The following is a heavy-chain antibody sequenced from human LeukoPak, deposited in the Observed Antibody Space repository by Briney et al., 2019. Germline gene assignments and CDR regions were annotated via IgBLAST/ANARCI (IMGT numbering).Heavy chain of an antibody. CDR2: FDPEDGET. CDR1: GYTLTELS. D-gene: IGHD3-22*01. V-gene: IGHV1-24*01. J-gene: IGHJ4*02. Sequence: GASVKFSCKVSGYTLTELSMHWVRQAPGKGLEWMGGFDPEDGETIYAQKFQGRVTMTEDTSTDTAYMELSSLRSEDTAVYYCATGSYTGSGYYYGHYYWGQGTLVTVSS. CDR3: ATGSYTGSGYYYGHYY.